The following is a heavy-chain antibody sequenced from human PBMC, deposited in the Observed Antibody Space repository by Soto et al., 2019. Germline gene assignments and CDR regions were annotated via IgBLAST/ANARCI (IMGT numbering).Heavy chain of an antibody. CDR2: IIPIFGTA. CDR1: GGTFSSYA. J-gene: IGHJ6*02. D-gene: IGHD3-9*01. V-gene: IGHV1-69*13. Sequence: GASVKVSCKASGGTFSSYAISWVRQAPGQGLEWMGGIIPIFGTANYAQKFQGRVTITADESTSTAYMELSSLRSEDTAVYYCARDLPPPYYDILTGYYMGYYYYGMDVWGQGITVTVSS. CDR3: ARDLPPPYYDILTGYYMGYYYYGMDV.